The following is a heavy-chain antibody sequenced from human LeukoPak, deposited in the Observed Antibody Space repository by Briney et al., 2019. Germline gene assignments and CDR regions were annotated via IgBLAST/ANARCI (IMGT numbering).Heavy chain of an antibody. V-gene: IGHV4-59*05. J-gene: IGHJ4*02. D-gene: IGHD4-17*01. CDR1: GGSISSYY. CDR2: IYYSGST. Sequence: PSETLSLTCTVSGGSISSYYWSWIRQPPGKGLEWIGSIYYSGSTYYNPSLKSRVTISVDMSKNQFSLKLSSVTAADTAVYYCVKGDVASVTYGDYWGQGTLVTVSS. CDR3: VKGDVASVTYGDY.